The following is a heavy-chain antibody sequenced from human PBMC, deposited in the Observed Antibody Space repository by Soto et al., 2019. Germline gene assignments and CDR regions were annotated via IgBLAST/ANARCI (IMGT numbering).Heavy chain of an antibody. J-gene: IGHJ3*02. Sequence: QVQLQESGSGLAKPSETLSLTCAVSGGSISSDYYSWSWIRQPPGKDLEWIGYIYHGGSTYYNPSLRSRVTLSVDTSKNHFSLRLTSVTAADTAVYSCARLNRLRNDAFDIWGQGTLVAVSS. CDR1: GGSISSDYYS. V-gene: IGHV4-30-2*01. D-gene: IGHD3-16*01. CDR2: IYHGGST. CDR3: ARLNRLRNDAFDI.